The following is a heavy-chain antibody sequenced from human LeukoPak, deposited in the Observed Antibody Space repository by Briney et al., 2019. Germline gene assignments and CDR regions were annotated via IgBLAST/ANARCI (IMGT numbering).Heavy chain of an antibody. V-gene: IGHV4-59*01. CDR1: GNAISTYF. CDR3: PRARYANTFYAFVI. J-gene: IGHJ3*02. Sequence: PSETLSLSCAESGNAISTYFWSWIRLPPGKGLECIGYLSKSGNTNYSPSLKSRVTIFGDTSKNQFFLKLSSVTAADAAMYYFPRARYANTFYAFVIWGQGTLVTVSS. D-gene: IGHD2/OR15-2a*01. CDR2: LSKSGNT.